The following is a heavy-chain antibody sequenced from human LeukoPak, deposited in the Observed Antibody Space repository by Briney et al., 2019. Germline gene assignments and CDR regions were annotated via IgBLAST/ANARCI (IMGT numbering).Heavy chain of an antibody. CDR2: IYHNGGT. J-gene: IGHJ4*02. Sequence: NPSETLSLTCTVSGGSISSYYWSWIRQPPGKGLEWIGYIYHNGGTNYNPSLQSRLTISVDTSKNQFSLKLSSVTAADTAVYYCARHLRAVAGGRYFDYWGQGTQVTVSS. V-gene: IGHV4-59*08. D-gene: IGHD6-19*01. CDR1: GGSISSYY. CDR3: ARHLRAVAGGRYFDY.